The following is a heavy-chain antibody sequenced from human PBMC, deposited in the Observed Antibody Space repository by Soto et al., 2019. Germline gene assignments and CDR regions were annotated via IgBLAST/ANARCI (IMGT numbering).Heavy chain of an antibody. Sequence: EVHLVESGGGLVQPGGSLRLSCGASGFTFSTYYMNWVRQAPGKGLEWVSYISSGSNTIYYADSEKGRFTSSRDNAKNSLFLKMNSLRDEDPAMYYCARDSHFGYGMDVWGQGTTVTVSS. CDR2: ISSGSNTI. J-gene: IGHJ6*02. D-gene: IGHD3-10*01. V-gene: IGHV3-48*02. CDR1: GFTFSTYY. CDR3: ARDSHFGYGMDV.